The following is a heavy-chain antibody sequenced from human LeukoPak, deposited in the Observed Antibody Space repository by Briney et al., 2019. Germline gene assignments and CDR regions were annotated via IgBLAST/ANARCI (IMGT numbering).Heavy chain of an antibody. Sequence: ASVKVSCKPSRYTFTGYYMHWVRQAPGQGLEWMGWINPNSGGTNYAQKFQGWVTMTRDTSISTAYMELSRLRSDDTAVYYCARGGITGTTRGPTRLNDAFDIWGQGTMVTVSS. D-gene: IGHD1-20*01. CDR3: ARGGITGTTRGPTRLNDAFDI. CDR1: RYTFTGYY. V-gene: IGHV1-2*04. CDR2: INPNSGGT. J-gene: IGHJ3*02.